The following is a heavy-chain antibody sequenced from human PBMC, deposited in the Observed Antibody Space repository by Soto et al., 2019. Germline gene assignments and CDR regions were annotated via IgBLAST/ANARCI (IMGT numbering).Heavy chain of an antibody. D-gene: IGHD1-26*01. J-gene: IGHJ4*02. V-gene: IGHV4-59*02. Sequence: SETLSLTCSFSGDSVTSHYLTWIRQPPGKGLEWIGEIHHTGFSHYNPSLKSRVTISVDTSKNQFSLKLSSVTAADTAVYYCARGGSYGDSYFDYWGQGTLVTVSS. CDR2: IHHTGFS. CDR1: GDSVTSHY. CDR3: ARGGSYGDSYFDY.